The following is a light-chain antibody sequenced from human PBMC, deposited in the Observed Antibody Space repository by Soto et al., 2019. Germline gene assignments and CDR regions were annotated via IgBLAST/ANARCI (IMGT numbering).Light chain of an antibody. CDR1: HSVGST. J-gene: IGKJ5*01. CDR2: DTS. CDR3: QQRSDWPLIT. Sequence: ETVMTQSPATLSVSPGERATLSCRASHSVGSTLAWYQQKPGQAPRLLIFDTSTRATGIPARFSGSGSGTEFTLTISSLQSDDFAVYYCQQRSDWPLITFGQGTRLEIK. V-gene: IGKV3-15*01.